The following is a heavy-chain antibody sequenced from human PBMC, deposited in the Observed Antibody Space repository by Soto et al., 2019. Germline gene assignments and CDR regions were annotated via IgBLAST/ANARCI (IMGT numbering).Heavy chain of an antibody. CDR1: GGTFSNYA. Sequence: QVQLVQSGAELKKPGSSVKVSCKAYGGTFSNYAISWVRQAPGQGLEWMGGIVPIFGTTFYTRKFQDRATIIADDSTTTAYLELSSLRSEDTAIYYCARVEAVAGIYNYHGLDVWGHGTAVSVSS. V-gene: IGHV1-69*12. CDR2: IVPIFGTT. CDR3: ARVEAVAGIYNYHGLDV. J-gene: IGHJ6*02. D-gene: IGHD6-19*01.